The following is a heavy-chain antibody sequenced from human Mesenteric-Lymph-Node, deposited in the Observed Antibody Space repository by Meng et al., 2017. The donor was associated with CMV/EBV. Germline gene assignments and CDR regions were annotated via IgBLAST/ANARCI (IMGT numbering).Heavy chain of an antibody. D-gene: IGHD2-15*01. V-gene: IGHV3-74*01. CDR1: GFTFSSYC. J-gene: IGHJ5*02. CDR3: ASEMLLTSRFDP. Sequence: GESLKISCAASGFTFSSYCMHWVRQAPGKGLVWVSRINSDGSSTSYADSVKGRFTISRDNAKNTLYLQMNSLRAEDTAVYYCASEMLLTSRFDPWGQGTLVTVSS. CDR2: INSDGSST.